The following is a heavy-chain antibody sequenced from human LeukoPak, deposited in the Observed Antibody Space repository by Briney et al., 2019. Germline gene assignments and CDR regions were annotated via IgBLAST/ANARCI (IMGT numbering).Heavy chain of an antibody. D-gene: IGHD2-15*01. CDR3: ARVVVAATPFGWFDP. J-gene: IGHJ5*02. Sequence: ASVKDSCKASGYTFTSYGMRGVRQAPGQGLEGMGWINAYNSNTNHAQKLQGRVTMTTDTSTSTAYMKLRSLRSDDTAVYYCARVVVAATPFGWFDPWGQGTLVTVSA. CDR2: INAYNSNT. CDR1: GYTFTSYG. V-gene: IGHV1-18*01.